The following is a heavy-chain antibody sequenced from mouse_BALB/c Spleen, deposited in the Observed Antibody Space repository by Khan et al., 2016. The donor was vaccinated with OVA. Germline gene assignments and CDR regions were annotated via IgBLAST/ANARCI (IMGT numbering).Heavy chain of an antibody. CDR3: ARTEYYGSSDDFDY. V-gene: IGHV1S135*01. J-gene: IGHJ2*01. CDR2: IDPYNGGT. CDR1: GYSFTDYN. Sequence: LQQSGPELVKPGASVKVSCKASGYSFTDYNMFWVKQSHGKSLEWIGYIDPYNGGTSYNQKFKGKATLTVDKSSSTAFMHLSSLTSEDSAVFYCARTEYYGSSDDFDYWGQGTTLTVSS. D-gene: IGHD1-1*01.